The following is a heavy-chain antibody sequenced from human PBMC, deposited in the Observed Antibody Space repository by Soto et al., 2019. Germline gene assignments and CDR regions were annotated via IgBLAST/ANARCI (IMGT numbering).Heavy chain of an antibody. CDR1: GFTFSSYG. Sequence: GGSLRLSCAASGFTFSSYGMHLVRQAPGNGLEWVAVLSYDGSDKYYADSVRGRFTISRDNSKKPLYLQMNSLRAEDTALYYCANLGSSGSYPFEYWGQGTMVAVSS. J-gene: IGHJ4*02. CDR3: ANLGSSGSYPFEY. V-gene: IGHV3-30*18. D-gene: IGHD1-26*01. CDR2: LSYDGSDK.